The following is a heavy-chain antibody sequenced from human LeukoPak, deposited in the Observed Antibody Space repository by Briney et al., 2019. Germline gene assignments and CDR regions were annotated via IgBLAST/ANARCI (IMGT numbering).Heavy chain of an antibody. CDR3: ATDTRPYGDYFIFDY. CDR1: GYTLTKIS. J-gene: IGHJ4*02. V-gene: IGHV1-24*01. Sequence: ASVKVSCKVSGYTLTKISVHRVRQAPGKGLEWMGGFDPENGETVYAQKFQGRITVTEDTSTETAYMDLSSLRSEDTAVYYCATDTRPYGDYFIFDYWGQGTLVTVSS. D-gene: IGHD4-17*01. CDR2: FDPENGET.